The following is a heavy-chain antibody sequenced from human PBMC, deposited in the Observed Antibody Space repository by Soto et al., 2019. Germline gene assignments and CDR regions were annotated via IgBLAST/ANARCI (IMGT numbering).Heavy chain of an antibody. D-gene: IGHD4-17*01. V-gene: IGHV1-18*01. J-gene: IGHJ6*02. CDR2: ISAYNGNT. CDR1: GYTFTGYG. CDR3: ARALRPYGGDYYYYGMDV. Sequence: ASVKVSCKASGYTFTGYGISWVRQAPGQGLEWMGWISAYNGNTNYAQKLQGRVTMTTDTSTSTAYMELRSLRSDDTAVYYCARALRPYGGDYYYYGMDVWGQGTTVTVSS.